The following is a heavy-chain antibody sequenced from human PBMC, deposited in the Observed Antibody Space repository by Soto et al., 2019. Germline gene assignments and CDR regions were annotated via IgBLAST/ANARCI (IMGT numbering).Heavy chain of an antibody. V-gene: IGHV4-59*01. CDR2: IYYSGSN. J-gene: IGHJ2*01. Sequence: RKGLEWIGYIYYSGSNNYNPSLKSRVTISVDTSKNQFSLKLSSVTAADTAVYYFFFQAEVGILDVRSVSAFLLNRSSDL. CDR3: FFQAEVGILDVRSVSAFLLNRSSDL. D-gene: IGHD3-10*02.